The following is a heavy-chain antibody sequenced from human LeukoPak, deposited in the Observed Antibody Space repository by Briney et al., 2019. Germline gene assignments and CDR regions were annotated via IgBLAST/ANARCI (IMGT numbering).Heavy chain of an antibody. CDR1: GYTFSGYY. J-gene: IGHJ4*02. Sequence: GASVKVSCKASGYTFSGYYMHWVRQAPGQGLEWMGWINPNSGGTNYAQKFQGRVTMTRDASISTAYMELSRLRSDDTAVYYCARVAGIVGANDYWGQGTLVTVSS. D-gene: IGHD1-26*01. V-gene: IGHV1-2*02. CDR3: ARVAGIVGANDY. CDR2: INPNSGGT.